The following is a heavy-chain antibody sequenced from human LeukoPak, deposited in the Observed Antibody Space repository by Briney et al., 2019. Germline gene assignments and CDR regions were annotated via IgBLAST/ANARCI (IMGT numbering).Heavy chain of an antibody. Sequence: PSETLSLTCTVSGGSISSSSYYWGWLRQPPGKGLEWIGSIYYSGSTYYNPSLKSRVTISVDTSKNQFSLKLSSLTAADTAVYYCARDGDVDTAIAIDYWGQGTLVTVSS. CDR3: ARDGDVDTAIAIDY. CDR1: GGSISSSSYY. V-gene: IGHV4-39*07. J-gene: IGHJ4*02. D-gene: IGHD5-18*01. CDR2: IYYSGST.